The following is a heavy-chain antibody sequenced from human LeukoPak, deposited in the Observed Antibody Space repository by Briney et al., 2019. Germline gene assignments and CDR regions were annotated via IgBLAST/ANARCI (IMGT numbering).Heavy chain of an antibody. CDR1: GFTFSNYG. CDR3: AREILAPGKTHDY. CDR2: ISSDGSKR. J-gene: IGHJ4*02. Sequence: AGGSLRLSCAASGFTFSNYGMNWVRQAPGKGLEWVTLISSDGSKRYYADSVKGRFTISRDSSKNTLYLQINSLRAEDTAVYYCAREILAPGKTHDYWGQGTLVTVSS. V-gene: IGHV3-30*03.